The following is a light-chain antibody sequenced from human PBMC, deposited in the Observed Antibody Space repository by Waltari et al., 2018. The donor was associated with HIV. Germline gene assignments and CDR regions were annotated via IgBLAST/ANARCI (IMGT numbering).Light chain of an antibody. V-gene: IGLV2-18*02. CDR3: SSYKNNNTIV. CDR2: EVK. Sequence: QSALTQPPSVSASPGQSVTISCTGTSSDIGSYNRVSWYLQPPGTAPRIIIYEVKNRPSGVPARFSASKSGNTASLTISGLQAEDEADYYCSSYKNNNTIVFGTGTKVTVL. CDR1: SSDIGSYNR. J-gene: IGLJ1*01.